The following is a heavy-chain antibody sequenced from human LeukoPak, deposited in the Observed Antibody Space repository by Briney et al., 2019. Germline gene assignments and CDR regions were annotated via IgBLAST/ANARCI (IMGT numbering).Heavy chain of an antibody. CDR2: VIPTFGTA. V-gene: IGHV1-69*05. D-gene: IGHD1-1*01. CDR1: GGTFSSYA. Sequence: ASVKVSCKASGGTFSSYAISWVRQAPGQGLEWMGGVIPTFGTANYAQKFQGRVTITTDESTSTAYMELSSLRSEDTAVYYCARKDELEGNAFDIWGQGTMVTVSS. CDR3: ARKDELEGNAFDI. J-gene: IGHJ3*02.